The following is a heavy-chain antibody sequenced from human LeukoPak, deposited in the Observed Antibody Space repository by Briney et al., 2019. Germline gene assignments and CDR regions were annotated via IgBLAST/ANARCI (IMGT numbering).Heavy chain of an antibody. CDR1: AGSISSSSYY. CDR2: ISYSGST. CDR3: ARGGYCSSTSCYFFDY. V-gene: IGHV4-39*02. Sequence: PSETLSLPCTAPAGSISSSSYYWGWIRHPPGKGLERIVSISYSGSTCSNPYLKSPVTLSVDKSKNHFSPKLRSVPPADTAVYYCARGGYCSSTSCYFFDYWGQGTRVTVSS. D-gene: IGHD2-2*03. J-gene: IGHJ4*02.